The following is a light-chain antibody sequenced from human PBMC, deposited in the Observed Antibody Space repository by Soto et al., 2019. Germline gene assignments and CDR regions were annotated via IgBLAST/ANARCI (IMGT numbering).Light chain of an antibody. CDR1: QNINNY. Sequence: QMTQSRSSVSVSVGDRVTITCQASQNINNYLNWYQQKPGRAPKLLIYDASNLEAGVPSRFRGSGSGTDFTFTISRLQPEDIATYYCQQYENLPTFGQGTRLEI. CDR3: QQYENLPT. CDR2: DAS. J-gene: IGKJ5*01. V-gene: IGKV1-33*01.